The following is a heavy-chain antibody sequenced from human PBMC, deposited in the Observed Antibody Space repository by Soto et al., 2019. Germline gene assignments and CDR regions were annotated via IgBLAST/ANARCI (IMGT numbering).Heavy chain of an antibody. V-gene: IGHV4-59*11. J-gene: IGHJ4*02. CDR1: DGNIRSHG. D-gene: IGHD3-16*01. CDR3: ARVVWDGYNRPGNYYFDY. Sequence: SLSNTVSDGNIRSHGGSWIRPKQGKGLEWIGYIYYSGSTNYNPSLKSRVTISVDTSKNQFSLKLSSVTAADTAVYYCARVVWDGYNRPGNYYFDYWGQRTLVTVSS. CDR2: IYYSGST.